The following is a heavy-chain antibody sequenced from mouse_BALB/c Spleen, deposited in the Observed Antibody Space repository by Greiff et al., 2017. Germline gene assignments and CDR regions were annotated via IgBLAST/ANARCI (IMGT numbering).Heavy chain of an antibody. V-gene: IGHV1-4*01. CDR1: GYTFTSYT. Sequence: VKLMESGAELARPGASVKMSCKASGYTFTSYTMHWVKQRPGQGLEWIGYINPSSGYTNYNQKFKDKATLTADKSSSTAYMQLSSLTSEDSAVYYCAREGYAMDYWGQGTSVTVSS. J-gene: IGHJ4*01. CDR2: INPSSGYT. CDR3: AREGYAMDY. D-gene: IGHD2-14*01.